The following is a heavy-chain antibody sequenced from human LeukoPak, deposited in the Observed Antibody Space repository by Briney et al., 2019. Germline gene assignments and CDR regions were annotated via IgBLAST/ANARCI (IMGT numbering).Heavy chain of an antibody. Sequence: WGSLRLSCAVSGITLSNYGMSWVRQAPGKGLEWIAGISGSAGGTSYADSVKGRFTISRDNNRNTLYLQMNSLRAEDTAVYFCAKRGVVIRVILVGFHKEAYYFDSWGQGALVTVSS. CDR2: ISGSAGGT. CDR1: GITLSNYG. V-gene: IGHV3-23*01. CDR3: AKRGVVIRVILVGFHKEAYYFDS. D-gene: IGHD3-22*01. J-gene: IGHJ4*02.